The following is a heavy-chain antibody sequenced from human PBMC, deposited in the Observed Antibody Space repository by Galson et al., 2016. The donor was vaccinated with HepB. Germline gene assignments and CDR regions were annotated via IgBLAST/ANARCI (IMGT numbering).Heavy chain of an antibody. V-gene: IGHV4-31*03. D-gene: IGHD4-17*01. J-gene: IGHJ5*02. CDR1: GGSINRGGYY. CDR2: IYYSGST. CDR3: ARATTVTSGGWFDP. Sequence: TLSLTCTVSGGSINRGGYYWSWIRQHPGKGLEWIGSIYYSGSTYYNPSLKSRVTISVDTSKNQFSLKLNSVTAADTAVYYCARATTVTSGGWFDPWGQGTLVTVSS.